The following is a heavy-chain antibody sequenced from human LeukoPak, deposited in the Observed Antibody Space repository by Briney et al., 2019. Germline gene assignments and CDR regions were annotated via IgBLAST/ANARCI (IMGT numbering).Heavy chain of an antibody. Sequence: GGSLRLSCAASGCTFGSFGWSWVRQAPGKGLEWVSGVSGFDTNTYYADSVKGRFTISRDDSKNTLYLQMNSLRAEDTAIYYCAKFVGHWNPYYFYMDVWGKGTTVTVSS. CDR2: VSGFDTNT. V-gene: IGHV3-23*01. J-gene: IGHJ6*03. CDR3: AKFVGHWNPYYFYMDV. CDR1: GCTFGSFG. D-gene: IGHD1-1*01.